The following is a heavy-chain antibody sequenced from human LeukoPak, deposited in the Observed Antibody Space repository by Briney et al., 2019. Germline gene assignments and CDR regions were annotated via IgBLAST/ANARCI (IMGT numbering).Heavy chain of an antibody. CDR3: ARLYYYDSSDFALYYYYYYMDV. CDR2: IYNSGNT. CDR1: GGSISSYF. D-gene: IGHD3-22*01. Sequence: SPSETLSLTCTVSGGSISSYFWSWIRQPPGKGLECIGYIYNSGNTNYNPSLKSRVTISVDTSKNQFSLKLSSVTAADTAVYYCARLYYYDSSDFALYYYYYYMDVWGKGATVTVSS. V-gene: IGHV4-59*01. J-gene: IGHJ6*03.